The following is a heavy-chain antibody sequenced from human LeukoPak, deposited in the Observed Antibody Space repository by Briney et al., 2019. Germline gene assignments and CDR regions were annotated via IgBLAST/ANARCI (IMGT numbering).Heavy chain of an antibody. V-gene: IGHV3-20*04. CDR3: ARDGRIAAGGFDY. CDR2: INWNGGST. CDR1: GFTFDDYG. D-gene: IGHD6-13*01. J-gene: IGHJ4*02. Sequence: PGGSLRLSCAASGFTFDDYGMSWARQAPGRGLEWVSGINWNGGSTGYADSVKGRFTISRDNAKNSLYLQMNSLRAEDTALYYCARDGRIAAGGFDYWGQGTLVTVSS.